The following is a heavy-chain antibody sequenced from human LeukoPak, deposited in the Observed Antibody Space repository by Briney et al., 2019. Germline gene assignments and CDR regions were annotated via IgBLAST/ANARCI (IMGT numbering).Heavy chain of an antibody. CDR3: ARGLPEGSSYYYYYMDV. V-gene: IGHV4-38-2*02. D-gene: IGHD3-10*01. CDR2: IYHSGST. Sequence: PSETLSLTCTVSGYSISSGYYWGWIRQPPGKGLEWIGSIYHSGSTYYNPSLKSRVTISVDTSKNQFSLKLSSVTAADTAVYYCARGLPEGSSYYYYYMDVWGKGTTVTVSS. J-gene: IGHJ6*03. CDR1: GYSISSGYY.